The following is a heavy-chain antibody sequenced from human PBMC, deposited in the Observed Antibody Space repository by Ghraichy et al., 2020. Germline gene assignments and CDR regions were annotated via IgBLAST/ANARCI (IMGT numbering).Heavy chain of an antibody. J-gene: IGHJ6*03. CDR1: GGSISSSSYY. V-gene: IGHV4-39*01. CDR3: ARILYGGYRNYYYYYMDV. Sequence: SQTLSLTCTVSGGSISSSSYYWGWIRQPPGKGLEWIGSIYYSGSTYYNPSLKSRVTISVDTSKNQFSLKLSSVTAADTAVYYCARILYGGYRNYYYYYMDVWGKGTTVTVSS. D-gene: IGHD5-12*01. CDR2: IYYSGST.